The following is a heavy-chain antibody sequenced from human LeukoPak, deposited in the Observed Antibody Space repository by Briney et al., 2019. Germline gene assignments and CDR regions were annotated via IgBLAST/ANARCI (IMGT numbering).Heavy chain of an antibody. CDR2: IYPGDSDT. V-gene: IGHV5-51*01. CDR1: GYSFTTYW. CDR3: AVDYGGNNLAVFDP. J-gene: IGHJ5*02. D-gene: IGHD4-23*01. Sequence: GESLQISCKASGYSFTTYWIGWVRQMPGKGLEWMGIIYPGDSDTRYSPSFQGQVTISADKSISTAYLQWSSLKASDTAMYYRAVDYGGNNLAVFDPWGQGTLVTVSS.